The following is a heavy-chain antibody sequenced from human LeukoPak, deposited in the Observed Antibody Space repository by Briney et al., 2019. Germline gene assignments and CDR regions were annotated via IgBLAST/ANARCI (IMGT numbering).Heavy chain of an antibody. D-gene: IGHD6-19*01. V-gene: IGHV4-34*01. CDR3: ARVSSGWYLGNYFDY. CDR1: GGSFSGYY. Sequence: PSETLSLTCAVYGGSFSGYYWSWIRQPPGKGLEWIGEINHSGSTNYNPSLKSRVTISVDTSKNQFPLKLSSVTAADTAVYYCARVSSGWYLGNYFDYWGQGTLVTVSS. CDR2: INHSGST. J-gene: IGHJ4*02.